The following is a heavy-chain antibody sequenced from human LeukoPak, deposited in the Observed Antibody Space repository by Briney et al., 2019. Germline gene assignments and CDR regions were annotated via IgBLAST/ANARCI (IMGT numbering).Heavy chain of an antibody. CDR2: ISSSSSYI. V-gene: IGHV3-21*01. Sequence: GGSLRLSCAASGFTFSSYSMNWVRQAPGKGLEWVSSISSSSSYIYYADLVKGRFTISRDNAKNSLYLQMNSLRAEDTAVYYCTTDPPSQLWSSHDAFDIWGQGTMVTVSS. CDR3: TTDPPSQLWSSHDAFDI. J-gene: IGHJ3*02. D-gene: IGHD5-18*01. CDR1: GFTFSSYS.